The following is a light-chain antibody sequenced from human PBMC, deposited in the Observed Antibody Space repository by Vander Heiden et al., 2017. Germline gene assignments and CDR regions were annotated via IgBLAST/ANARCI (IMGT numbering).Light chain of an antibody. CDR3: QQTNIYPYT. CDR1: QGINNW. CDR2: GAS. V-gene: IGKV1-12*01. J-gene: IGKJ2*01. Sequence: DIQMTQSPSSVSASVGDRVTITCRASQGINNWLAWYQQKPGKAPKLLIYGASTLQSGVSSRFSGSGSGTDFTFSISSLQPEDFATYYCQQTNIYPYTFGQGTGLEI.